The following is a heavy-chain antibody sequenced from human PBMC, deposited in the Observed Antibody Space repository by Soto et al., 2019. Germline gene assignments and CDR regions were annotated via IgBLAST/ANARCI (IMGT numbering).Heavy chain of an antibody. CDR3: AKRANYDILTGRDAFDI. J-gene: IGHJ3*02. CDR2: ISGSGGST. V-gene: IGHV3-23*01. CDR1: GFTFSSYA. D-gene: IGHD3-9*01. Sequence: GGSLRLSCAASGFTFSSYAMSWVRQAPGKGLEWVSAISGSGGSTYYADSVKGRFTISRDNSKNTLYLQMNSLRAEDTAVYYCAKRANYDILTGRDAFDIWGQGTMVTVSS.